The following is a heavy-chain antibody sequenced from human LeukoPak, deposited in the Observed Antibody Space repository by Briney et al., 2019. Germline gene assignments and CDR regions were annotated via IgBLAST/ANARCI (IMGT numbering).Heavy chain of an antibody. Sequence: SETLSLTCTVSGGSISSYYWSWIRQPAGKGLEWIGRIYTSGSTNYNPSLKSRVTMSVDTSKNQFSLKLSSATAADTAVYYCARDRTYCSSTSCYSSAFNIWGQGTMVTVSS. V-gene: IGHV4-4*07. CDR1: GGSISSYY. J-gene: IGHJ3*02. CDR3: ARDRTYCSSTSCYSSAFNI. D-gene: IGHD2-2*01. CDR2: IYTSGST.